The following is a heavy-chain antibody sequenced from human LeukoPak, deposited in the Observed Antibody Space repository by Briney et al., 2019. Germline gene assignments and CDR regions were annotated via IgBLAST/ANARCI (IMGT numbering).Heavy chain of an antibody. CDR3: ALGGLGYRSWFDP. Sequence: GGSLRLSRAASGFTVSSNYMSWVRQAPGKGLEWVSVIYSGGSTYYADSVKGRFTISRDNSKNTLYLQMNSLRAEDTAVYYCALGGLGYRSWFDPWGQGTLVTVSS. D-gene: IGHD5-18*01. J-gene: IGHJ5*02. CDR1: GFTVSSNY. V-gene: IGHV3-53*01. CDR2: IYSGGST.